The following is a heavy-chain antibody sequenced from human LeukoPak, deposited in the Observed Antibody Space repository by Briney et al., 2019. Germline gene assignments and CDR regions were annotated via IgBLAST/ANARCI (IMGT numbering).Heavy chain of an antibody. CDR3: AMCIAAAGTGWFDP. V-gene: IGHV4-34*01. J-gene: IGHJ5*02. CDR1: GGSFSGYY. D-gene: IGHD6-13*01. CDR2: INHSGST. Sequence: SETLSLTCAVYGGSFSGYYWSWIRQPPRKGLEWIGEINHSGSTNYNPSLKSRVTISVDTSKNQFSLKLSSVTAADTAVYYCAMCIAAAGTGWFDPWGQGTLVTVSS.